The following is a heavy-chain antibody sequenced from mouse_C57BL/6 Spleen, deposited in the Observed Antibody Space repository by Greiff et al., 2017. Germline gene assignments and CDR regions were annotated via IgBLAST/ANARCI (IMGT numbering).Heavy chain of an antibody. CDR3: ARYYYGSSYKNAMDY. CDR1: GYTFTSYW. CDR2: IYPGSGST. D-gene: IGHD1-1*01. J-gene: IGHJ4*01. Sequence: QVQLQQPGAELVKPGASVKMSCKASGYTFTSYWITWVKQRPGQGLEWIGDIYPGSGSTNYNEKFKSKATLTVDTSSSTAYMQLSSLTSEDSAVYYCARYYYGSSYKNAMDYWGQGTSVTVSS. V-gene: IGHV1-55*01.